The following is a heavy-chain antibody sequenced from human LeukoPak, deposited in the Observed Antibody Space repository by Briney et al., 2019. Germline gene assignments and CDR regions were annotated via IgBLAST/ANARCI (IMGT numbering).Heavy chain of an antibody. CDR2: INWNGGST. CDR1: GFTFDDYG. CDR3: ARVGSSWYFDY. Sequence: GGSLRLSCAASGFTFDDYGMSWVRQAPGKGLEWVSGINWNGGSTGYADSVKGRFTISRDNAKNSLYLQMNSLRAEDTAVYYCARVGSSWYFDYWGQGTLVTVSS. D-gene: IGHD6-13*01. V-gene: IGHV3-20*04. J-gene: IGHJ4*02.